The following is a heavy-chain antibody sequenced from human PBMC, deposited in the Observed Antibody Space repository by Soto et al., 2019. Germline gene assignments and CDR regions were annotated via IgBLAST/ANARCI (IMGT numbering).Heavy chain of an antibody. D-gene: IGHD3-10*01. CDR3: ARARMVRGIIYYYGMDV. CDR1: GGSISSGGNY. J-gene: IGHJ6*02. CDR2: IYYSGST. V-gene: IGHV4-31*03. Sequence: QVQLQESGPGLVKSSQTLSLTCTVSGGSISSGGNYWSWIRQHPGKGLEWIGYIYYSGSTNYNPSLKSRVTISVDTSKNQFSLKLNSVTAADTAVYYCARARMVRGIIYYYGMDVWGQGTTVTASS.